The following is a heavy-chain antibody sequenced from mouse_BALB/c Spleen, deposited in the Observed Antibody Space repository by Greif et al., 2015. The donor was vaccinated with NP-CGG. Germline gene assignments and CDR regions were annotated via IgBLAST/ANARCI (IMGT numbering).Heavy chain of an antibody. Sequence: VQLQQSGAELVKPGASVKLSCKASGYTFTSYYMYWVKQRPGQGLEWIGGVNPSNGGTNFNEKFKSKATLTVDKSSSTAYMQLSSLTSEDSAVYYCTREGIDYAMDYWGQGTSVTVSS. CDR2: VNPSNGGT. V-gene: IGHV1S81*02. CDR1: GYTFTSYY. CDR3: TREGIDYAMDY. J-gene: IGHJ4*01.